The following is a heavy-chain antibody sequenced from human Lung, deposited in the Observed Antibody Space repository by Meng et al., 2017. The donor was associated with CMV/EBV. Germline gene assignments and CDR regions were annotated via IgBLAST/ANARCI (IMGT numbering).Heavy chain of an antibody. J-gene: IGHJ4*02. Sequence: SXXVSXKASGGTFDNCALGWVRQAPGQGLEWVGGIIPISATPNYAQRFQGRVTITTDESMNTTYMELSSLSSEDTAMYYCARGPESEGILDYFGYWGQGTLVTVSS. CDR1: GGTFDNCA. V-gene: IGHV1-69*05. CDR3: ARGPESEGILDYFGY. D-gene: IGHD3-10*01. CDR2: IIPISATP.